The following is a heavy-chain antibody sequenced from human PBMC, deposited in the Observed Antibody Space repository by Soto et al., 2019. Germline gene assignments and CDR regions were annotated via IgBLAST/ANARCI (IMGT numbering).Heavy chain of an antibody. V-gene: IGHV3-23*01. Sequence: PGGSLRLSCAASGVTFSSYAMSWVRQAPGKGLEWVSAISGSGGSTYYADSVKGRFTISRDNSKNTLYLQMNSLRAEDTAVYYCATSKWQLIDNWFDPWGQGTLVTVSS. CDR2: ISGSGGST. D-gene: IGHD1-26*01. CDR1: GVTFSSYA. CDR3: ATSKWQLIDNWFDP. J-gene: IGHJ5*02.